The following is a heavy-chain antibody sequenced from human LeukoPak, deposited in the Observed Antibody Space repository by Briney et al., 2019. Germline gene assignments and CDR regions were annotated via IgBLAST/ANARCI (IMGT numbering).Heavy chain of an antibody. CDR3: ARGYAGGYFDL. Sequence: SGGSQRLSCAASGFTFSNYWMHWVRQGPGKGLVWVSRINSDGSNTAYADSVKGRFTISRDNAKNTLSLQMNSLRAEDTAVYYCARGYAGGYFDLWGRGTLVTVSS. D-gene: IGHD5-12*01. CDR1: GFTFSNYW. J-gene: IGHJ2*01. CDR2: INSDGSNT. V-gene: IGHV3-74*01.